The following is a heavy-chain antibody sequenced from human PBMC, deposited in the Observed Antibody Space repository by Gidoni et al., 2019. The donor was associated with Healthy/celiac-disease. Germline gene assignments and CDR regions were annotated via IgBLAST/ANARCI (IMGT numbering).Heavy chain of an antibody. CDR3: AKDGGSGWYYFDY. CDR1: GFTFDDYT. CDR2: ISWDGGST. Sequence: EVQLVESGGVVVQPGGSLRLSCAASGFTFDDYTMHWVRQAPGKGLEWVSLISWDGGSTYYADSVKGRFTISRDNSKNSLYLQMNSLRTEDTALYYCAKDGGSGWYYFDYWGQGTLVTVSS. J-gene: IGHJ4*02. D-gene: IGHD6-19*01. V-gene: IGHV3-43*01.